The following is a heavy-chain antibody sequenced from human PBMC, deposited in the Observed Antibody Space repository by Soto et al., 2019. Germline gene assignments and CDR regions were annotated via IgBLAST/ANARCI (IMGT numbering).Heavy chain of an antibody. CDR1: GYTFSSYG. J-gene: IGHJ5*02. Sequence: QVQLVQSGAEVKKPGASVKVACKASGYTFSSYGMHWVRQAPGQRLEWVGWINAGNGNTKYSEEFQGRVTITTDTSASTAYMEVSSRRSEDTAVYYCARDQGYSSSWGQGTLVTVSS. D-gene: IGHD6-13*01. CDR2: INAGNGNT. V-gene: IGHV1-3*01. CDR3: ARDQGYSSS.